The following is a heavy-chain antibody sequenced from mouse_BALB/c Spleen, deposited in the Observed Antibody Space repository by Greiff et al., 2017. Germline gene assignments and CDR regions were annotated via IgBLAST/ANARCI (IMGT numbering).Heavy chain of an antibody. CDR2: ISYSGST. J-gene: IGHJ2*01. Sequence: EVKLVESGPSLVKPSQTLSLTCSVTGDSITSGYWNWIRKFPGNKLEYMGYISYSGSTYYNPSLKSRISITRDTSKNQYYLQLNSVTTEDTATYYCARYYGSSPYYFDYWGQGTTLTVSS. CDR1: GDSITSGY. CDR3: ARYYGSSPYYFDY. D-gene: IGHD1-1*01. V-gene: IGHV3-8*02.